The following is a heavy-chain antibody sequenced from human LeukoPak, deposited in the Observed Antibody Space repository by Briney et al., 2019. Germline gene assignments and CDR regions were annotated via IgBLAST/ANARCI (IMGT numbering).Heavy chain of an antibody. Sequence: SETLSLTCTVSGGSISSGSYYWSWIRQPAGKGLEWIGRIYTSGSTNYNPSLKSRVTISVDTSKNQFSLKLSSVTAADTAVYYCARDGLYSSSSLCYFHYWGQGTLVTVSS. D-gene: IGHD6-6*01. CDR1: GGSISSGSYY. CDR3: ARDGLYSSSSLCYFHY. J-gene: IGHJ4*02. V-gene: IGHV4-61*02. CDR2: IYTSGST.